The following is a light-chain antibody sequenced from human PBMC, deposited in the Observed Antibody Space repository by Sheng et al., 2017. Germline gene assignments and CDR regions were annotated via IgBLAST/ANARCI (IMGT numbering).Light chain of an antibody. V-gene: IGLV1-40*01. CDR1: SSNLGAGFD. CDR3: QSYDSSLSGSGV. CDR2: GNN. J-gene: IGLJ1*01. Sequence: QSLLTQPPSVSGAPGQSVTISCTGGSSNLGAGFDVHWYQQLPGAAPKLLIYGNNNRPSGVPDRFSGSKSGTSASLAITGLQAEDEADYYCQSYDSSLSGSGVFGTGTKVTVL.